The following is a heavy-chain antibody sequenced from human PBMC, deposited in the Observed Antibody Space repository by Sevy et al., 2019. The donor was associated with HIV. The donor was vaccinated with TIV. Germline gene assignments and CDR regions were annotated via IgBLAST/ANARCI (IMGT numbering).Heavy chain of an antibody. J-gene: IGHJ4*02. CDR3: AREGTDIEARPFGY. D-gene: IGHD6-6*01. CDR1: GFTFSSYW. CDR2: LKQDGSGK. V-gene: IGHV3-7*03. Sequence: GGSLRLSCAASGFTFSSYWMSWVRQAPGKGLEWVANLKQDGSGKYYVDSVKGRFTIARDNAKNSLYLQMNSLRAEDTAVYYCAREGTDIEARPFGYWGQGTLVTVSS.